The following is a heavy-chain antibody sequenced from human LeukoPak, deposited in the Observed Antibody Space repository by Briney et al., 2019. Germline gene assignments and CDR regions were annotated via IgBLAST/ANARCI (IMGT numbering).Heavy chain of an antibody. CDR2: INLDGRDK. Sequence: GGSLRLSSVASGFMFSNYWMGWVRQAPGKGLEWVASINLDGRDKKYVDSVRGRFTFSRDNAKNSLYLQMNSLRAEDTAVYFCARDFGYCTNGVCYTVFDHWGQGTLVTVSS. CDR3: ARDFGYCTNGVCYTVFDH. V-gene: IGHV3-7*01. CDR1: GFMFSNYW. J-gene: IGHJ5*02. D-gene: IGHD2-8*01.